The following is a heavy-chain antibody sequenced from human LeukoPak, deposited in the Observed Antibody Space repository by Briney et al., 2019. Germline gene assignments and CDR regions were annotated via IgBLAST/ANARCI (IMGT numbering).Heavy chain of an antibody. Sequence: PSGALSLTCAGPGGSISSNNWWSWVRQPPGKGLEWIGEIYHSGSTSYNPSLKSRVTISVDKSKNRFSLILTSVTAADTAVYYCVRLEIAAVGGFFNYWGQGTLVTVSS. J-gene: IGHJ4*02. D-gene: IGHD2-21*01. CDR1: GGSISSNNW. CDR3: VRLEIAAVGGFFNY. CDR2: IYHSGST. V-gene: IGHV4-4*02.